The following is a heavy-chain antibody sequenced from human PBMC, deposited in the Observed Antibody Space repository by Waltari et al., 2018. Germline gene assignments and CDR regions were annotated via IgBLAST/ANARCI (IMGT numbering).Heavy chain of an antibody. D-gene: IGHD6-19*01. CDR3: ARSPYSSGWYWFDP. Sequence: EVQLVESGGGLVQPGGSLRLSCAASGFTFSSYSMNWVRQAPGKGLEWVSYISSSSSTIYYADSVKGRFTISRDNAKNSLYLQMNSLRAEDTAVYYCARSPYSSGWYWFDPWGQGTLVTVSS. J-gene: IGHJ5*02. CDR2: ISSSSSTI. CDR1: GFTFSSYS. V-gene: IGHV3-48*04.